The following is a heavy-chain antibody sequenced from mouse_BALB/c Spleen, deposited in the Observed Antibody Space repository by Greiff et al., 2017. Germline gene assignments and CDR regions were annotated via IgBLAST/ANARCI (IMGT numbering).Heavy chain of an antibody. Sequence: VQLQQSGPQLVRPGASVKISCKASGYSFTSYWMHWVKQRPGQGLEWIGMIDPSDSETRLNQKFKDKATLTVDKSSSTAYMQLSSPTSEDSAVYYCARRDSYGNLDYWGQGTTLTVSS. V-gene: IGHV1S127*01. CDR3: ARRDSYGNLDY. J-gene: IGHJ2*01. D-gene: IGHD2-1*01. CDR1: GYSFTSYW. CDR2: IDPSDSET.